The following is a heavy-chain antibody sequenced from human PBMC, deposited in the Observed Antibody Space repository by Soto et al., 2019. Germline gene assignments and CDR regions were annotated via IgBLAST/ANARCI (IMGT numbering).Heavy chain of an antibody. Sequence: PGESLKISCAASGVTFSSYWMSWVRQAPGKGLEWVANIKQDGSEKYYVDSVKGRFTISRDNAKNSLYLQMNSLRVEDTAVYYCARRYSSSWSGFDPWGQGTLVTVSS. V-gene: IGHV3-7*01. D-gene: IGHD6-13*01. CDR3: ARRYSSSWSGFDP. CDR1: GVTFSSYW. CDR2: IKQDGSEK. J-gene: IGHJ5*02.